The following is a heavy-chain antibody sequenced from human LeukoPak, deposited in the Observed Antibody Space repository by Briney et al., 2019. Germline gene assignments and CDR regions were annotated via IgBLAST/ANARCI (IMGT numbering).Heavy chain of an antibody. CDR1: GFTFSNAW. D-gene: IGHD3-9*01. V-gene: IGHV3-15*07. J-gene: IGHJ6*02. Sequence: PGGSLRLSCAASGFTFSNAWMNWVRQAPGKGLEWVGRIKSKTDGGTTDYAAPVKGRFTISRDDSKNTLYLQMNSLKTEDTAVYYCTTPQSSDILTGYYDDYYYGMDVWGQGTTVTVSS. CDR3: TTPQSSDILTGYYDDYYYGMDV. CDR2: IKSKTDGGTT.